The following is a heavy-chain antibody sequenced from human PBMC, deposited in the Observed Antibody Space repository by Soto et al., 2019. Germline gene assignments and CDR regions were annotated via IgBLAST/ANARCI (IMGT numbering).Heavy chain of an antibody. CDR2: INHSGST. Sequence: QVQLQQWGAGLLKPSETLSLTCAVYGGSFSGYYWSWIRQPPGKGLEWIGEINHSGSTNYNPSLKSRVTISVDTSNNQFSLKLSSVTAADTAVYYCARAGDSSGYAQPWGQGTLVTVSS. D-gene: IGHD3-22*01. J-gene: IGHJ5*02. V-gene: IGHV4-34*01. CDR3: ARAGDSSGYAQP. CDR1: GGSFSGYY.